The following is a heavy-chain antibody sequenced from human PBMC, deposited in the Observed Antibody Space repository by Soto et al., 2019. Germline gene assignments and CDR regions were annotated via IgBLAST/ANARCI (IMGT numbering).Heavy chain of an antibody. D-gene: IGHD5-12*01. CDR1: GGSITSRNYY. J-gene: IGHJ4*02. Sequence: KPSETLSLTCTVSGGSITSRNYYWGWIRQPPGKGLEWIGNIYYSGSTSYNPSLKSRVTISVDTSKNQLSLRLSSVTAADTAVYYCARQNTLSGYGYGLGGYYFDYWGQGTLVTVSS. CDR2: IYYSGST. V-gene: IGHV4-39*01. CDR3: ARQNTLSGYGYGLGGYYFDY.